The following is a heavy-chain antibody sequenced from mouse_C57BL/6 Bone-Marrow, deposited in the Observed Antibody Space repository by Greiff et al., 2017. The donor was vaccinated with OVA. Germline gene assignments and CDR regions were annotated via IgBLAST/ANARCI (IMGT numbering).Heavy chain of an antibody. D-gene: IGHD2-2*01. CDR3: ANGYDVYYYAMDY. V-gene: IGHV1-7*01. Sequence: QVQLQQSGAELAKPGASVKLSCKASGYTFTSYWMHWVKQRPGQGLEWIGYINPSSGYTKYNQKFKDKATLTADKSSSTAYMQLSSLTYEDSAVYYCANGYDVYYYAMDYWGQGASVTVSS. CDR1: GYTFTSYW. J-gene: IGHJ4*01. CDR2: INPSSGYT.